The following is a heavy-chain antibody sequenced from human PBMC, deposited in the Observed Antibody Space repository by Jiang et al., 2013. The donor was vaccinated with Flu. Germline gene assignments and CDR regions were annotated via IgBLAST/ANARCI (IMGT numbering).Heavy chain of an antibody. D-gene: IGHD6-13*01. CDR2: IYPGDSDT. CDR3: ARLHSSSWYVDY. J-gene: IGHJ4*02. Sequence: IGWVRQMPGKGLEWMGIIYPGDSDTRYSPSFQGQVTISADKSISTAYLQWSSLKASDTAMYYCARLHSSSWYVDYWGQGTLVTVSS. V-gene: IGHV5-51*01.